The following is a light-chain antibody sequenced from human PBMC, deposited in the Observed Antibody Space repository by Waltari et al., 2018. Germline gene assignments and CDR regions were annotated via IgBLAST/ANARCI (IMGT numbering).Light chain of an antibody. Sequence: AIRITKSPSSLSASTGDRVTITCRASQGISSYLAWYQQKPGNAPKLLIYAASTLQSGVPSRFSGSGSGTDFTLTISCLQSEDFATYYCQQYYSYPRTFGQGTKLEIK. J-gene: IGKJ2*01. CDR2: AAS. CDR3: QQYYSYPRT. CDR1: QGISSY. V-gene: IGKV1-8*01.